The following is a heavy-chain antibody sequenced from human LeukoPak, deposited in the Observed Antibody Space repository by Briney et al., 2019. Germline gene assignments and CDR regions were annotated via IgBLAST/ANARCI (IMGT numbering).Heavy chain of an antibody. Sequence: SETLSLTCTVSGYSISSGYYWGWIRQPPGKGLEWIGSIYHSGGTYYNPSLKSRVTISVDTSKNQLSLKLSSVTAADTAVYYCARQRGLGATVRWYYFDYWGQGTLVTVSS. J-gene: IGHJ4*02. D-gene: IGHD1-26*01. V-gene: IGHV4-38-2*02. CDR1: GYSISSGYY. CDR3: ARQRGLGATVRWYYFDY. CDR2: IYHSGGT.